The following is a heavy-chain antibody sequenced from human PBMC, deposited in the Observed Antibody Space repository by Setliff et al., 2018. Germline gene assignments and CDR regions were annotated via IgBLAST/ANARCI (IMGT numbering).Heavy chain of an antibody. V-gene: IGHV3-74*01. CDR2: INPDGSIT. CDR1: GFTFSRYW. Sequence: PGGSLRLSCAASGFTFSRYWMYWVRQVPGKGLVWVSRINPDGSITNYADSVRGRFTISRDNAKNTLYLQMNSLRAEDTAVYFCASIDWGENFYNTDVWGTGTTVTVSS. D-gene: IGHD7-27*01. CDR3: ASIDWGENFYNTDV. J-gene: IGHJ6*03.